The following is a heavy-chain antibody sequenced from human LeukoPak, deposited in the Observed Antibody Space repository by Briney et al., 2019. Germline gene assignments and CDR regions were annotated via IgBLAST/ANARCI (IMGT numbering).Heavy chain of an antibody. CDR3: ARDRFNYYAYYMDV. J-gene: IGHJ6*03. CDR1: GGSFGDFY. Sequence: PSETLSLTCAVSGGSFGDFYWNWIRLPPGRGLEWIGEINQSGTTNYNPSLKSRVTLSVDTAKKQVSLKLTSVTAADTAVYYCARDRFNYYAYYMDVWGKGTTVTVSS. V-gene: IGHV4-34*01. CDR2: INQSGTT. D-gene: IGHD3-22*01.